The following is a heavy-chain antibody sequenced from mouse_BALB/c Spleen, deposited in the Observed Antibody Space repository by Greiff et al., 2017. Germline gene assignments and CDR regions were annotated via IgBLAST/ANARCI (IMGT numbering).Heavy chain of an antibody. V-gene: IGHV1-59*01. CDR1: GYTFTSYW. CDR2: IDPSDSYT. J-gene: IGHJ4*01. Sequence: QVQLQQPGAELVKPGASVKMSCKASGYTFTSYWMHWVKQRPGQGLEWIGVIDPSDSYTSYNQKFKGKATLTVDTSSSTAYMQLSSLTSEDSAVYFCAREIYYGNYDAMDYWGQGTSVTVSS. CDR3: AREIYYGNYDAMDY. D-gene: IGHD2-1*01.